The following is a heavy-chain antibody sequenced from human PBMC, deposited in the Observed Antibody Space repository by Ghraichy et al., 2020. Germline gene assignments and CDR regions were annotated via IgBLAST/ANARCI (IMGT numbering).Heavy chain of an antibody. CDR1: GGSFSGYY. CDR3: ARSLRKTALPYKGYYGMDV. V-gene: IGHV4-34*01. J-gene: IGHJ6*02. CDR2: INHSGST. Sequence: SETLSLTCAVYGGSFSGYYWSWIRQPPGKGLEWIGEINHSGSTNYNPSLKSRVTISVDTSKTQFSLKLSSVTAADTAVYYCARSLRKTALPYKGYYGMDVWGQGTTVTVSS. D-gene: IGHD5/OR15-5a*01.